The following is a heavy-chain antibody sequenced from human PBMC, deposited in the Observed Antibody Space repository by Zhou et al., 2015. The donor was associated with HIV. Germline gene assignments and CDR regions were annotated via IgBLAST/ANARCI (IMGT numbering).Heavy chain of an antibody. Sequence: QVQLVQSGPAIKKPGASVRVSCEASGYTFNDYGISWLRQTPGKGLEWMGWISGKRGSTNYAQDFQGRVAMTTDPSTNTVFLELGTLTSDDTAIYFCAREGLGEIVEPRKRKFFYYGMDVWGQGTAVIVSS. J-gene: IGHJ6*02. V-gene: IGHV1-18*01. CDR2: ISGKRGST. CDR1: GYTFNDYG. D-gene: IGHD3-16*01. CDR3: AREGLGEIVEPRKRKFFYYGMDV.